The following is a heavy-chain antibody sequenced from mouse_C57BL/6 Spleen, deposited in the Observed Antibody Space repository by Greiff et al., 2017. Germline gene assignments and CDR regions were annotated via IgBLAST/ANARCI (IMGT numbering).Heavy chain of an antibody. J-gene: IGHJ4*01. Sequence: QVHVKQSGPGLVQPSQSLSITCTVSGFSLTSYGVHWVRQSPGKGLEWLGVIWSGGSTDYNAAFISRLSISKDNSKSQVFFKMNSLQADDTAIYYCARNYDGYYYYYYAMDYWGQGTSVTVSS. CDR2: IWSGGST. CDR3: ARNYDGYYYYYYAMDY. V-gene: IGHV2-2*01. CDR1: GFSLTSYG. D-gene: IGHD2-3*01.